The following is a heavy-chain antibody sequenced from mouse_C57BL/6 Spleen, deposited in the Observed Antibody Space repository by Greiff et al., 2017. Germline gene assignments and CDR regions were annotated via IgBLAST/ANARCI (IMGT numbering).Heavy chain of an antibody. J-gene: IGHJ2*01. CDR3: ARWAANLYYFDD. CDR2: INPSSGYT. CDR1: GYTFTSYW. Sequence: QVQLQQSGAELAKPGASVKLSCKASGYTFTSYWLHWVKQRPGQGLEWIGYINPSSGYTKYNQKFKDKATLTADKSSSTAYMQLSSLTYEDSAVYYCARWAANLYYFDDGGQGTTRTDSS. D-gene: IGHD6-1*01. V-gene: IGHV1-7*01.